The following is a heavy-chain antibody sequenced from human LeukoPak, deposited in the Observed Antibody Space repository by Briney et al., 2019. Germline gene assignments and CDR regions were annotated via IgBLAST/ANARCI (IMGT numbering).Heavy chain of an antibody. CDR3: ARRSRRWLQSPFDY. CDR1: GYTFTSYG. V-gene: IGHV1-18*01. D-gene: IGHD5-24*01. Sequence: ASVKVSCKASGYTFTSYGISWVRQAPGQGLEWMGWISAYNGNTNYAQKLQGRVTMTTDTPTSTAYMELRSLRSDDTAVYYCARRSRRWLQSPFDYWGQGTLVTVSS. J-gene: IGHJ4*02. CDR2: ISAYNGNT.